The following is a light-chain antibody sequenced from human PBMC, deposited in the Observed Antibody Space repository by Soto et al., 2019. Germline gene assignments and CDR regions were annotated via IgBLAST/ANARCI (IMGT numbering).Light chain of an antibody. Sequence: QSALTQPLSVSAAPVQKVTISCSGSSSNIGNNYVSWYQQLPGTAPKALIYENNKRPSGIPDRFSGSKSGTSATLGITGLQTGDEAGYYCGTWDSSLSAYVFGTGTKVTVL. CDR2: ENN. J-gene: IGLJ1*01. V-gene: IGLV1-51*02. CDR1: SSNIGNNY. CDR3: GTWDSSLSAYV.